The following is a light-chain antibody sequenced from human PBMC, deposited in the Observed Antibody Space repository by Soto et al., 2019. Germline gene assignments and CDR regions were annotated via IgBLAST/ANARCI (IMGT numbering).Light chain of an antibody. CDR1: QDIRVD. V-gene: IGKV1-6*01. J-gene: IGKJ2*01. CDR2: AAS. CDR3: LQDYDFPYT. Sequence: AIQMTQSPPSMSASVGDRVIITCRASQDIRVDVGWLQQRPGHAPNLLIYAASTLHTGVPSTFTGSGSCTDFTLTINDLQPEDVATYFFLQDYDFPYTFGQGTKLEI.